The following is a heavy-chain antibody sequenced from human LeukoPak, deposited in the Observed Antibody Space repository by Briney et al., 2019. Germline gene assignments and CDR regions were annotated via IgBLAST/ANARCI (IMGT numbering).Heavy chain of an antibody. J-gene: IGHJ4*02. CDR3: ARHYYDSRGYYYFDY. D-gene: IGHD3-22*01. CDR2: IYYSGST. CDR1: GGSISSSSYY. V-gene: IGHV4-39*01. Sequence: SETLSLTCTASGGSISSSSYYWGWIRQPPGKGLEWIGSIYYSGSTYYNPSLKSRVTISVDTSKNQFSLKLSSVTAADTAVYYCARHYYDSRGYYYFDYWGQGTLVTVSS.